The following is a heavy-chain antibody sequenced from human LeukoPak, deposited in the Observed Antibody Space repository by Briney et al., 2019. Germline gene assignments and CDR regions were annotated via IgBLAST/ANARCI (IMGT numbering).Heavy chain of an antibody. D-gene: IGHD6-19*01. CDR3: GRHRYSSGCADY. V-gene: IGHV4-39*01. J-gene: IGHJ4*02. Sequence: SETLSLTCTVSGGSISSSSYYWGWIRQPPGKGLEWIGTISYRGSTYYNPSLKSRLTISVDTSKNQFSLKLTTVTAADTAVYYCGRHRYSSGCADYWGQGTLVTVSS. CDR2: ISYRGST. CDR1: GGSISSSSYY.